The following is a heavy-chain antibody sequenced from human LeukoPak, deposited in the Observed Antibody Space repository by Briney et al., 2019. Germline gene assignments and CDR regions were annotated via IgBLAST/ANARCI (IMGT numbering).Heavy chain of an antibody. D-gene: IGHD4-11*01. CDR2: IMQIFGTA. CDR1: GATDSSSA. V-gene: IGHV1-69*05. Sequence: SVKLSCKASGATDSSSAISGVRQAPGQRLEWMGGIMQIFGTANYAEKSQGRVTITTDESTRTAYMELSSLRSEGTAVYYCARHVYSNYGSGWFDPWGQGTLVTVSS. CDR3: ARHVYSNYGSGWFDP. J-gene: IGHJ5*02.